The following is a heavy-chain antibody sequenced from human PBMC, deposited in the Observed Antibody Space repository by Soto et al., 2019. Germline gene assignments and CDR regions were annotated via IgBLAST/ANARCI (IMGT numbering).Heavy chain of an antibody. CDR3: AREGGGYDLAFDY. D-gene: IGHD5-12*01. V-gene: IGHV3-21*01. CDR2: ISSSSSYI. J-gene: IGHJ4*02. CDR1: GFTFSSYS. Sequence: EVQLVESGGGLVKPGGSLRLSCAASGFTFSSYSMNWVRQAPGKGLEWVSSISSSSSYIYYADSVKGRFTISRDSAKNSLYLQMNSLRAEDTAVYYCAREGGGYDLAFDYWGQGTLVTVSS.